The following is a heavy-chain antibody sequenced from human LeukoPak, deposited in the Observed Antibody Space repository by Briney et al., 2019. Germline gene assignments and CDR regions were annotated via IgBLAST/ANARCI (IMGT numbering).Heavy chain of an antibody. V-gene: IGHV4-34*01. J-gene: IGHJ4*02. CDR1: GGSFSGYY. D-gene: IGHD3-10*01. CDR2: INHSGST. CDR3: ARHGRWYYYGSGDKYYFDY. Sequence: SGTLSLSCAAYGGSFSGYYWSWIRQPPGKGLEWIGEINHSGSTNYNPSLKSRVTISVDTSKNQFSLKLSSVTAADTAVYYCARHGRWYYYGSGDKYYFDYWGQGTLVTVSS.